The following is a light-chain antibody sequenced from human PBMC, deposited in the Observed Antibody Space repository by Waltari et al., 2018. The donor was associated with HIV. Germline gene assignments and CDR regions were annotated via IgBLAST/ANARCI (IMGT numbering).Light chain of an antibody. CDR1: SSNIGAGYD. J-gene: IGLJ1*01. Sequence: QSVLTQPPSVSGSPGQGVTISCTGSSSNIGAGYDVHWYRHLPGKAPKLRRHENNHRPSGVPDRFHGARSGTSASLAISGLQADDEADYYCQSYDSTQSGPRVFGTGTKVTV. CDR3: QSYDSTQSGPRV. V-gene: IGLV1-40*01. CDR2: ENN.